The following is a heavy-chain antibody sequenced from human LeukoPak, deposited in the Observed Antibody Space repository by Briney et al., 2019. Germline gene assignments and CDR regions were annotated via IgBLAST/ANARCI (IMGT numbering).Heavy chain of an antibody. Sequence: SDTLSLTCAVYGVSFSGYYWGWIRQPPGKGLEWLWEMNHSGSTNYNPSLKSQLTIAVGTYKNQLSLKLSSVTDADRAVYYCAMNDYGAGSYREDWGQGTLVTV. CDR2: MNHSGST. D-gene: IGHD3-10*01. J-gene: IGHJ4*02. V-gene: IGHV4-34*01. CDR1: GVSFSGYY. CDR3: AMNDYGAGSYRED.